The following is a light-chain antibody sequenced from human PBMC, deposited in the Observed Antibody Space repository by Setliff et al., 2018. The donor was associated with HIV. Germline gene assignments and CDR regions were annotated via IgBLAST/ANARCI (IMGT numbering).Light chain of an antibody. J-gene: IGLJ3*02. CDR2: DVS. V-gene: IGLV2-11*01. Sequence: QSVLTQPRSVSGSPGQSVTISCTGTNSDVGGYDYVSWYQQHPGKAPKLMIYDVSQRPSGVSDRFSGSKSGITASLTISGLQPEDESDYYCSSYTASSTLVFGGGTKVTV. CDR3: SSYTASSTLV. CDR1: NSDVGGYDY.